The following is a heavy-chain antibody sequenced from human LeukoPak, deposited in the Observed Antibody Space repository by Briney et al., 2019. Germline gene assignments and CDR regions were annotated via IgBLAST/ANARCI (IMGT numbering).Heavy chain of an antibody. CDR1: DYSISSGYY. CDR3: ATPMVRGVIIT. D-gene: IGHD3-10*01. V-gene: IGHV4-38-2*02. CDR2: IYYSGST. Sequence: SETLSLTCTVSDYSISSGYYWGWIRQPPGKGLEWIGSIYYSGSTYYNPSLKCRVTISVDTSKNQFSLKLSSVTAADTAVYYCATPMVRGVIITWGQGTLVTVSS. J-gene: IGHJ5*02.